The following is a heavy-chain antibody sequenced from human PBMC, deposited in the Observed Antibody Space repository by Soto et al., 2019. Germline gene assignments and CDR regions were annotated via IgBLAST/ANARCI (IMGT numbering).Heavy chain of an antibody. CDR2: IKHSGSS. V-gene: IGHV4-34*01. Sequence: QVQQQPWGAGLLKPSETLSLTCAVYAGSFSHYYWNWIRQSPGKGLEWIGKIKHSGSSNYNPSLRSRFSISVDMSKNQFSLKLTSVTAADTALYYCARGGSSDWQVALDIWGQGTMVTVSS. CDR1: AGSFSHYY. J-gene: IGHJ3*02. D-gene: IGHD6-19*01. CDR3: ARGGSSDWQVALDI.